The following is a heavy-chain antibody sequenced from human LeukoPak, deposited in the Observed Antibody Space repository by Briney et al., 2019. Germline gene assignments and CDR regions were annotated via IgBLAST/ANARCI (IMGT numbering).Heavy chain of an antibody. D-gene: IGHD6-6*01. CDR1: GGTFSSYA. CDR2: IIPIFGTA. V-gene: IGHV1-69*13. CDR3: ASSIAAPPQHYYYGMDV. J-gene: IGHJ6*02. Sequence: ASVKVSCKASGGTFSSYAISWVRQAPGQGLEWMGGIIPIFGTANYAQKFQGRVTITADESASTAYMELSSLRSEDTAVYYCASSIAAPPQHYYYGMDVWGQGTTVTVSS.